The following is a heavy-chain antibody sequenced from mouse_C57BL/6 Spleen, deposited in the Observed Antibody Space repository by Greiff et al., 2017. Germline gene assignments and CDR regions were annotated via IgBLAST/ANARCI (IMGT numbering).Heavy chain of an antibody. CDR3: AISSTGSYFDD. CDR1: GYTFTSYW. D-gene: IGHD3-2*01. V-gene: IGHV1-69*01. Sequence: QVQLQQPGAELVMPGASVKLSCKASGYTFTSYWMHWVKQRPGQGLEWIGEIDPSDSYTNYNQKFKGKSTLTVDKSSSTAYMQLSSLTSEDSAVYDCAISSTGSYFDDWGQGNTLTVSS. CDR2: IDPSDSYT. J-gene: IGHJ2*01.